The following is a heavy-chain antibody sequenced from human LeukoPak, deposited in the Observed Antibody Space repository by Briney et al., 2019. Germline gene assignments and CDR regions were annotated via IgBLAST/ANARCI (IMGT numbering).Heavy chain of an antibody. J-gene: IGHJ4*02. CDR3: ARDRMYSHTPNFVY. CDR1: GFTFSSYA. Sequence: GGSLRLSCAASGFTFSSYAMRWVRQAPGKGLEWVTIISFDGSNKYYADSVKGRFTISRDNSKNTLYLQMKSLRAEDTALYYCARDRMYSHTPNFVYWGQGTLVTVSS. V-gene: IGHV3-30*04. CDR2: ISFDGSNK. D-gene: IGHD6-13*01.